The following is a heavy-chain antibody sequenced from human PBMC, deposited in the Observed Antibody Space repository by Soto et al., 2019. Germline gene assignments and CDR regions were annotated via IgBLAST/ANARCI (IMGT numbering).Heavy chain of an antibody. J-gene: IGHJ4*02. CDR2: IIPIFGTA. CDR3: ASIPRRDYYYSSGLPYYFDY. D-gene: IGHD3-22*01. CDR1: GATFSSYA. Sequence: SVKVSCTASGATFSSYAISLVRQAPVQGLEWMGGIIPIFGTANYAQKFQGRVTITADKSTSTAYMELSSLRSEDTAVYYCASIPRRDYYYSSGLPYYFDYWGQGTLVTVSS. V-gene: IGHV1-69*06.